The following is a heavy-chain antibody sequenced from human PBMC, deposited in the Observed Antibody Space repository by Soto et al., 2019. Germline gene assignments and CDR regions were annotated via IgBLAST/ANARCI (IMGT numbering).Heavy chain of an antibody. CDR2: IYYSGST. Sequence: QVQLQESGPGLVKPSQTLSLTCTVSGGSISSGGYYWSWIRQHPGKGLEWIGYIYYSGSTYYNPSLKSRVTISVDTSKNQFSLKLSSVTAADTAVYYCARATPYYYGSGTRGDWFDPWGQGTLVTVSS. CDR1: GGSISSGGYY. D-gene: IGHD3-10*01. V-gene: IGHV4-31*03. CDR3: ARATPYYYGSGTRGDWFDP. J-gene: IGHJ5*02.